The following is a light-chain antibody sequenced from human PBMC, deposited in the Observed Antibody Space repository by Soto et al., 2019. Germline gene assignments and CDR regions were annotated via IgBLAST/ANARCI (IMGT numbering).Light chain of an antibody. CDR1: SSDVGGYNY. J-gene: IGLJ2*01. Sequence: QSVLTQPASVSGSPGQSITISCTGTSSDVGGYNYVSWYQQHPDKAPKLMIFEVSNRPSGVSSRFSGSKSGNTASLTISGLQAEDEADYYCSSYTSRSTVVFGGGTKLTVL. CDR3: SSYTSRSTVV. V-gene: IGLV2-14*01. CDR2: EVS.